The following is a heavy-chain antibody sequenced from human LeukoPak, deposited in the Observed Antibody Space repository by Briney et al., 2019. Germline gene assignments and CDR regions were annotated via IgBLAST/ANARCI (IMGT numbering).Heavy chain of an antibody. Sequence: SGPTLVNPTQTLTLTCTLSGFSLSTSGVGVGWIRQPPGKALEWLALIYWDDDKRYSPSLKSRLTITKDTSKNQVVLTMTNMDPVDTATYYCAHRSYCSSTSCYLSFDYWGQGTLVTVSS. J-gene: IGHJ4*02. CDR2: IYWDDDK. CDR3: AHRSYCSSTSCYLSFDY. V-gene: IGHV2-5*02. CDR1: GFSLSTSGVG. D-gene: IGHD2-2*01.